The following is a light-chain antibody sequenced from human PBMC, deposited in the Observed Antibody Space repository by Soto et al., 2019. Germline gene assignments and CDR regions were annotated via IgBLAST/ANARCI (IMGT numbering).Light chain of an antibody. CDR2: GAS. Sequence: EIVLTQSPGTLSLSPGDRATLSCRASQSVTSNYLAWYQQKPGQAPRRLLYGASRRAIGIRDRFSGSGSGTDFTLTISRLEPEDFAVYYCQQYDTSPPLTFGGGTKVEIK. V-gene: IGKV3-20*01. CDR3: QQYDTSPPLT. CDR1: QSVTSNY. J-gene: IGKJ4*01.